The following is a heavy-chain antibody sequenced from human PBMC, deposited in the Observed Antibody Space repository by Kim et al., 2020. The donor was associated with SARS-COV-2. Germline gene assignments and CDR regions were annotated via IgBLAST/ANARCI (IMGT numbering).Heavy chain of an antibody. CDR3: ARQAWNAFDY. Sequence: WYNDSAISVKSRISITADTSNNQLSLQLNSVTPDDTAVYYCARQAWNAFDYWGQGTVVTVSS. CDR2: WYN. V-gene: IGHV6-1*01. J-gene: IGHJ3*01. D-gene: IGHD5-12*01.